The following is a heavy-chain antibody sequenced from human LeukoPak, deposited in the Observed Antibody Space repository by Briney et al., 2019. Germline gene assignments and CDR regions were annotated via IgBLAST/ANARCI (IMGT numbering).Heavy chain of an antibody. CDR3: SRQIDYHDDSAYPY. D-gene: IGHD3-22*01. Sequence: GGSLRLSCAASGFPFSASAMHWVRQASGKGLEWLGRIRGKASNYATAYAASVKGRFIISRDDSKNTAYLQVNSLKTEDTAVYYCSRQIDYHDDSAYPYWGQGTLVTVSS. CDR2: IRGKASNYAT. V-gene: IGHV3-73*01. CDR1: GFPFSASA. J-gene: IGHJ4*02.